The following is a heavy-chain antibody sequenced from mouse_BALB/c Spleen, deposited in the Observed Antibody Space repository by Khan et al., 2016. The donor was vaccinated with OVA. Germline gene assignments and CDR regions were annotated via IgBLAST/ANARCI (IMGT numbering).Heavy chain of an antibody. Sequence: EVKLLESGPGLVKPSQSLSLTCTVTGYSITSDYAWNWIRQFPGNKLEWMGYISYSGNTNYNPSLKSRISITRKPSKNQFFLQLNSVTTEDTATYYCARVYGGDFDYWGQGTTLTVSS. CDR1: GYSITSDYA. CDR2: ISYSGNT. D-gene: IGHD2-10*02. CDR3: ARVYGGDFDY. V-gene: IGHV3-2*02. J-gene: IGHJ2*01.